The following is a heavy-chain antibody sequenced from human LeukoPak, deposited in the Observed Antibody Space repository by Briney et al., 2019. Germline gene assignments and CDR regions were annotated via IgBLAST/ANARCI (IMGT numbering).Heavy chain of an antibody. V-gene: IGHV4-4*02. J-gene: IGHJ6*02. CDR3: ARNYYDSSGYYFGVDYYYYYYGMDV. CDR2: IYHSGST. Sequence: SETLSLTCAVSGGSIGSSNWWSWVRQPPGKGLEWIGEIYHSGSTNYNPSLKSRVTISVDKSKNQFSLKLSSVTAADTAVYYCARNYYDSSGYYFGVDYYYYYYGMDVWGQGTTVTVSS. D-gene: IGHD3-22*01. CDR1: GGSIGSSNW.